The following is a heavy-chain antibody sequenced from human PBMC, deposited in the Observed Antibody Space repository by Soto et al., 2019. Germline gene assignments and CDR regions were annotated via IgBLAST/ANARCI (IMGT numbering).Heavy chain of an antibody. Sequence: QVQLVESGGGVVQPGRSLRLSCAASGFTFSSYVMHWVRQAPGKGLEWVALMSYDGSRRYYAESVKGRFTISRDNSKNTLFLQMNSLRTDDTAIYYCARDSMFSGYANWYFDLWGHGTLATVSS. CDR3: ARDSMFSGYANWYFDL. V-gene: IGHV3-30-3*01. D-gene: IGHD3-22*01. CDR1: GFTFSSYV. J-gene: IGHJ2*01. CDR2: MSYDGSRR.